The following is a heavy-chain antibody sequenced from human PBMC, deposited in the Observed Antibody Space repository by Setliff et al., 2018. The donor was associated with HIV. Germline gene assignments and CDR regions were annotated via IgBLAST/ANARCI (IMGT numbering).Heavy chain of an antibody. CDR3: ARRTTGYMDV. Sequence: GGSLRLSCAASGFTFSSYSMNWVRQAPGKGLEWVSYISSSSSTIYYADSVKGRFTISRDNAKNSLYLQMNSLRAEDTAVYYCARRTTGYMDVWGKGTTVTVSS. J-gene: IGHJ6*03. D-gene: IGHD1-7*01. CDR2: ISSSSSTI. V-gene: IGHV3-48*01. CDR1: GFTFSSYS.